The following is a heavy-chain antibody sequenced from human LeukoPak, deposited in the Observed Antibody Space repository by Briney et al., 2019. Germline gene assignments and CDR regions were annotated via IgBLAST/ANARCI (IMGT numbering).Heavy chain of an antibody. V-gene: IGHV4-34*01. CDR2: INHSGST. Sequence: ASETLSLTCAVYGGSSSGYYWSWIRQPPGKGXXWIGEINHSGSTNYNPSLKSRVTISVDTSKNQFSLKLSSVTAADTAVYYCPSQSSSPAGVYWGQGTLVTVSS. D-gene: IGHD6-19*01. CDR1: GGSSSGYY. CDR3: PSQSSSPAGVY. J-gene: IGHJ4*02.